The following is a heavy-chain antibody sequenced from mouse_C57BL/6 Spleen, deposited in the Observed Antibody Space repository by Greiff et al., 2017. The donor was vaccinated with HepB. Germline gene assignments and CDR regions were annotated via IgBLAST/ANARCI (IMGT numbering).Heavy chain of an antibody. CDR2: IYPGDGDT. Sequence: VQLQQSGPELVKPGASVKISCKASGYAFSSSWMNWVKQRPGKGLEWIGRIYPGDGDTNYNGKFKGKATLTADKSSSTAYMQLSSLTSEDSAVYFCARSYYDYYVDYWGQGTTLTVSS. J-gene: IGHJ2*01. D-gene: IGHD2-4*01. V-gene: IGHV1-82*01. CDR1: GYAFSSSW. CDR3: ARSYYDYYVDY.